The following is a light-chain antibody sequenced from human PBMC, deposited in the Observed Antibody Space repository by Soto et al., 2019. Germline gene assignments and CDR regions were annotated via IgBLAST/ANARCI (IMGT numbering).Light chain of an antibody. Sequence: DIVLTQSPGTLSLSPGENAALSCRASQSVTSDYLVWYRQKPGQAPRLLIYAVSSRAAGIPDRFSGSGSGTDFTLTITRLEPEDSAVYYCQQHSSSPWTFGQGTRVEV. CDR3: QQHSSSPWT. V-gene: IGKV3-20*01. CDR2: AVS. J-gene: IGKJ1*01. CDR1: QSVTSDY.